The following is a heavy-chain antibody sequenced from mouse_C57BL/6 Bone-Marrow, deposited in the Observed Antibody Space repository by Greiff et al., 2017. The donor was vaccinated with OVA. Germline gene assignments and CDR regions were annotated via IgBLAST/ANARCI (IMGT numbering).Heavy chain of an antibody. J-gene: IGHJ3*01. CDR3: ASTAWFAY. Sequence: VQLQQSGPELVKPGASVKISCKASGYAFSSYWMNWVKQRPGTGLEWIGRIYPGDGDTNYNGKFKGKATLTADKSSSTAYMQLSSLTSEDSAVYFYASTAWFAYWGQGTLVTVSA. CDR1: GYAFSSYW. D-gene: IGHD2-1*01. CDR2: IYPGDGDT. V-gene: IGHV1-82*01.